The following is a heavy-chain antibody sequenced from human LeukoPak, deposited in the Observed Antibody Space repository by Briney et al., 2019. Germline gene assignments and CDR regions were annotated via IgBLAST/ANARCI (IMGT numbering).Heavy chain of an antibody. CDR2: IYHSGST. D-gene: IGHD4-23*01. Sequence: SETLPLMCTVSGYSISSGYYWGWIRQPPGKGLEWIGSIYHSGSTYYNPSLKSRVTISVDTSKNQFSLKLSSVTAADTAVYYCARVPTVLISKGLDYWGPGTLVTVSS. J-gene: IGHJ4*02. V-gene: IGHV4-38-2*02. CDR3: ARVPTVLISKGLDY. CDR1: GYSISSGYY.